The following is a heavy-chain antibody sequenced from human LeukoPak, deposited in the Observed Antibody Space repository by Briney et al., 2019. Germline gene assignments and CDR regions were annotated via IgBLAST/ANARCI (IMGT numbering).Heavy chain of an antibody. Sequence: SETLSLTCIVSSGSISSDQSYWGWIRQPPGKGLEWLGTIYYSGSTYINPSLRGRVTLSVDTSKNQYSLRLNSVTAADTAVYYCARESSIPAAFWSYYYYYMDVWGKGTTVTVSS. CDR2: IYYSGST. CDR1: SGSISSDQSY. CDR3: ARESSIPAAFWSYYYYYMDV. J-gene: IGHJ6*03. V-gene: IGHV4-39*07. D-gene: IGHD2-2*01.